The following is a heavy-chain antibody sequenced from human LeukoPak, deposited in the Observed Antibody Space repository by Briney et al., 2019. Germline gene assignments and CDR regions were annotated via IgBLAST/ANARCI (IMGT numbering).Heavy chain of an antibody. CDR2: IYYSGST. CDR1: GGSISSYY. CDR3: ARHYARYSSGWYGGGWYFDL. J-gene: IGHJ2*01. Sequence: PSETLSLTCSVYGGSISSYYWSWIRQPPGKGLEWIGYIYYSGSTNYNPSLKSRVTISVDTSKNQFSLKLSSVTAADTAVYYCARHYARYSSGWYGGGWYFDLWGRGTLVTVSS. V-gene: IGHV4-59*08. D-gene: IGHD6-19*01.